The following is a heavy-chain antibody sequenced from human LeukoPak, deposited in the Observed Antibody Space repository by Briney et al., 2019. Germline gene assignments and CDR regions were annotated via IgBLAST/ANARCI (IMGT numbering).Heavy chain of an antibody. D-gene: IGHD1-7*01. CDR1: GGSISSYY. V-gene: IGHV4-59*12. J-gene: IGHJ5*02. CDR2: IYYSGST. Sequence: PSETLSLTCTVSGGSISSYYWSWIRQPPGKGLEWIGYIYYSGSTNYNPSLKSRVTMSVDTSKNQFSLKLSSVTAADTAVYYCAANWNYGRYNWFDPWGQGTLVTVSS. CDR3: AANWNYGRYNWFDP.